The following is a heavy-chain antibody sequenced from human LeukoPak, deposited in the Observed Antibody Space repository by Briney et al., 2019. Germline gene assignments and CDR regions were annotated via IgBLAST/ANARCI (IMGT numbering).Heavy chain of an antibody. CDR2: IDPADSYI. CDR1: GYRFTSYW. Sequence: GESLRISCKGSGYRFTSYWISWVHQMPGKGLEWMGRIDPADSYINYSPSFQGRVTFSAEKSISTAYLQWSSLKASDTAMYYCARHVDGTGLDYWGQGTLVTVSS. J-gene: IGHJ4*02. CDR3: ARHVDGTGLDY. V-gene: IGHV5-10-1*04. D-gene: IGHD6-19*01.